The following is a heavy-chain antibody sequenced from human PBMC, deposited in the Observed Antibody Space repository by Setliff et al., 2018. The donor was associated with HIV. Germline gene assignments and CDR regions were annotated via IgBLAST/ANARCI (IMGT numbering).Heavy chain of an antibody. CDR3: ARAPGIFRGVTLSYYYMDV. D-gene: IGHD3-10*01. V-gene: IGHV1-18*01. CDR2: VSPYNGNA. CDR1: GYTFINYH. J-gene: IGHJ6*03. Sequence: GASVKVSCKASGYTFINYHTTWVRQAPGQGLEWVGWVSPYNGNADFTQKFQGRVTMTADTSTSTAYMELWSLRSDDTAVYYCARAPGIFRGVTLSYYYMDVWGKGTTVTVSS.